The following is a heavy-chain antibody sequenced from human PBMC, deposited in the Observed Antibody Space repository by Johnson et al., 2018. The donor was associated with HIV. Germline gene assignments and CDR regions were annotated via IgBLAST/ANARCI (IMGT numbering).Heavy chain of an antibody. CDR1: GFTFSSYG. CDR3: AKGYYDSPFGFDI. D-gene: IGHD3-3*01. J-gene: IGHJ3*02. CDR2: ISYDGSND. V-gene: IGHV3-30*18. Sequence: QVLLVESGGGVVQPGRSLRVSCAASGFTFSSYGMHWVRQAPGKGLEWVAVISYDGSNDHYTDSVKGRFTISRDNSKNTLYLQMNSLRSEDAAVYYCAKGYYDSPFGFDIWGQVTMVTVSS.